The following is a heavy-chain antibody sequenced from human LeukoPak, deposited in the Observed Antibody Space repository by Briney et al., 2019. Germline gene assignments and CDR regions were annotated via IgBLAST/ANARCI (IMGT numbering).Heavy chain of an antibody. D-gene: IGHD4-11*01. V-gene: IGHV3-48*03. J-gene: IGHJ4*02. CDR2: MSSSGNVK. CDR1: GFTFSDYE. CDR3: ASNTYSDYVSFDY. Sequence: GGSLRLSCEASGFTFSDYEMNWVRQPPGKGLEWVSYMSSSGNVKYYADSVKGRFTISRDNAKNSLYLQMNSLRAEDTAVYYCASNTYSDYVSFDYWGQGTLVIVSS.